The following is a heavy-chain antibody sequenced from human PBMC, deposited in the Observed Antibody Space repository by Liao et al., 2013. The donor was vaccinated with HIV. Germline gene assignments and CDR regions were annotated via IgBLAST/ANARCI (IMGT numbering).Heavy chain of an antibody. J-gene: IGHJ4*02. CDR1: GGSFSAYY. Sequence: QVQLQESGPGLLKPSETLSLTCAVYGGSFSAYYWSWIRQPPGKGLEWIGEINHSGSTNYNPSLKSRVTISVDTSKNQFSLKLSSVTAADTAVYYCARGPGAAGIIPLDYWGQGTLVTVSS. CDR2: INHSGST. D-gene: IGHD3-16*01. CDR3: ARGPGAAGIIPLDY. V-gene: IGHV4-34*01.